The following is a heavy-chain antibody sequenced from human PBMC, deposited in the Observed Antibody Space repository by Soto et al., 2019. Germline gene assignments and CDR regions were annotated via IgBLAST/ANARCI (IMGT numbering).Heavy chain of an antibody. J-gene: IGHJ6*02. V-gene: IGHV3-48*02. CDR1: GFTFSSYS. D-gene: IGHD6-19*01. Sequence: PGGSLRLSCAASGFTFSSYSMNWVRQAPGKGLEWVSYISSSSSTIYYADSVKGRFTISRDNAKNSLYLQMNSLRDEDTAVYYCARDLSGWYKGYYYYGMDVWGQGTTVTVSS. CDR2: ISSSSSTI. CDR3: ARDLSGWYKGYYYYGMDV.